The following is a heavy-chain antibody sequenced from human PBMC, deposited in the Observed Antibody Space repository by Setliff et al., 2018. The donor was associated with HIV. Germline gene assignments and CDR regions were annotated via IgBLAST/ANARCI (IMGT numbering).Heavy chain of an antibody. D-gene: IGHD2-8*01. CDR3: ARDGRMAREYYFDY. Sequence: SETLSLTCTLSYGSISSSYYFWGWIRQPPGKGLEWIGSIYHSGSTYYNPSLKSRVTISVDTSKNQFSLKLSSVTAADTAVYYCARDGRMAREYYFDYWGQGTLVTVSS. V-gene: IGHV4-39*07. CDR2: IYHSGST. CDR1: YGSISSSYYF. J-gene: IGHJ4*02.